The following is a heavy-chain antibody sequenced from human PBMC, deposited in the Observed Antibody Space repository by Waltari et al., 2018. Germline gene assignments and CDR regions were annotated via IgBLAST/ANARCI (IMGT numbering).Heavy chain of an antibody. D-gene: IGHD3-22*01. J-gene: IGHJ6*03. V-gene: IGHV1-2*06. CDR2: FNPNRGGT. Sequence: QVQLVQSGAEVKKPGASVKVSCKASGYTFTGYYMHWVRQAPGQGLEWMGRFNPNRGGTNYAQRFQGRVTMTRDTSISTADMELSRLRSDDTAVYYCAREMGEQYYDSSDYYMDVWGKGTTVTVSS. CDR1: GYTFTGYY. CDR3: AREMGEQYYDSSDYYMDV.